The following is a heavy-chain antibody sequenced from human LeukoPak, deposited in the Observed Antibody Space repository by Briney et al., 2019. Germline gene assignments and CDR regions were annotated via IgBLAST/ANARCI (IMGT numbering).Heavy chain of an antibody. J-gene: IGHJ3*02. CDR2: IYHSGST. Sequence: SETLSLTCAVSGYSISSGYYWGWIRQPPGKGLEWIGSIYHSGSTYYNPSLQSRVTISVDTSKNQFSLKLSSVTAADTAVYYCARMYYYDSSGYYFGWSDAFDIWGQGTMVTVSS. CDR1: GYSISSGYY. CDR3: ARMYYYDSSGYYFGWSDAFDI. V-gene: IGHV4-38-2*01. D-gene: IGHD3-22*01.